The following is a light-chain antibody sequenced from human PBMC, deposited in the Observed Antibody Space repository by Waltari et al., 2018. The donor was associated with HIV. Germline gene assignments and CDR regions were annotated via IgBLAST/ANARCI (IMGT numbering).Light chain of an antibody. CDR2: GAS. J-gene: IGKJ1*01. CDR3: LQYAKSPRT. V-gene: IGKV3-20*01. Sequence: EIVLPQSPGTLSLSPGERATLSCRASQTVSGSYLAWYQQKPGQAPRLLIFGASSRATGIPDRFSGSGSGTDFTLAISRLEPEDFAVYYCLQYAKSPRTFGQGTKVEIK. CDR1: QTVSGSY.